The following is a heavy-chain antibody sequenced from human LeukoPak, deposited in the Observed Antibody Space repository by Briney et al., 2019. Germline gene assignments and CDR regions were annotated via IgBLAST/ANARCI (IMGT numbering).Heavy chain of an antibody. V-gene: IGHV3-21*01. J-gene: IGHJ2*01. CDR3: ASVLTISGLFDL. CDR1: GFTFSSYS. D-gene: IGHD3-3*01. CDR2: ISRSSSCI. Sequence: GGSLRLSCAASGFTFSSYSMNWVRQAPGKGLEWVSSISRSSSCIYYADSVKGRFTISRDNAKNSLYLQMNSLRAEDTAVYYCASVLTISGLFDLWGRGTLVTVSS.